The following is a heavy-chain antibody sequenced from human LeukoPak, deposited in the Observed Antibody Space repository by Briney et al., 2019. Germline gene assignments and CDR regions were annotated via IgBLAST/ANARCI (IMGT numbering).Heavy chain of an antibody. CDR3: ASGRDMIATLSY. Sequence: SETVPLTCPVSVGSLSRGDYYWRGLRQPPEKGLEWIGYIYYSRSNYYTPSLKCRLTISLDTSKIQFSLNLNSVTAADTAFYYCASGRDMIATLSYWGQGTLVTVSS. CDR1: VGSLSRGDYY. CDR2: IYYSRSN. D-gene: IGHD2-21*01. V-gene: IGHV4-31*03. J-gene: IGHJ4*02.